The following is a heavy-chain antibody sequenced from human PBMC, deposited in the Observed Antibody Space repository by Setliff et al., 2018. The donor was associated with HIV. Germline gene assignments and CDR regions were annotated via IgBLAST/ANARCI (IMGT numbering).Heavy chain of an antibody. V-gene: IGHV4-61*10. Sequence: NPSETLSLTCTVSSASINSGSNYWNWIRQPAGKGLEWIGRIYSTGSTNYNPSLKSRVTISVNTSKNQFSLKLSSVTAADTAVYYCARAVHSPSTYYYVFDYWGQGTLVTVSS. J-gene: IGHJ4*02. CDR3: ARAVHSPSTYYYVFDY. CDR1: SASINSGSNY. CDR2: IYSTGST. D-gene: IGHD3-22*01.